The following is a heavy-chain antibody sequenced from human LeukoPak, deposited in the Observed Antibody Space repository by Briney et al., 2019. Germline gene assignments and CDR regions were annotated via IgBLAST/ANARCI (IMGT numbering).Heavy chain of an antibody. CDR1: GGSISSYY. J-gene: IGHJ4*02. D-gene: IGHD3-10*02. V-gene: IGHV4-59*08. Sequence: SETLSLTCTVSGGSISSYYWSWIRQPPGKGLEWIGYIYYSGSTNYNPSLKSRVTISVDTSKNQVSLKLSSVTAADTAVYYCARATFGEFLDYWGQGTLVTVSS. CDR3: ARATFGEFLDY. CDR2: IYYSGST.